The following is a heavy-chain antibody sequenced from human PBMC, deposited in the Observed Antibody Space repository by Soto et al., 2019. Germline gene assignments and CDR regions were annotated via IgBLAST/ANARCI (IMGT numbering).Heavy chain of an antibody. CDR1: GFTFRSYG. Sequence: GGSLRLSCAASGFTFRSYGMHWVRQAPGKGLEWVAGISFDGSNKYYADSVKGRFTISRDNSKNTLYLQMNSLRAEDTAVYYCARGNSSSDYYGMDVWGQGTTVTVSS. V-gene: IGHV3-30*03. CDR3: ARGNSSSDYYGMDV. CDR2: ISFDGSNK. J-gene: IGHJ6*02. D-gene: IGHD6-6*01.